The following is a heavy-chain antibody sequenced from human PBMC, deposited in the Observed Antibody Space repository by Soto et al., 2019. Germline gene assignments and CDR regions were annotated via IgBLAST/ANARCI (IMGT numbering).Heavy chain of an antibody. CDR1: GFTFSSYG. V-gene: IGHV3-30*18. Sequence: PGGSLRLSCAASGFTFSSYGMHWVRQAPGKGLEWVAVMSYDGSNKYYADSVKGRFTISRDNSKNTLYLQMNSLRAEDTAVYYYAKTMSSSWTNYYYYSGMDVWGQGTTVTVSS. CDR3: AKTMSSSWTNYYYYSGMDV. D-gene: IGHD6-13*01. J-gene: IGHJ6*02. CDR2: MSYDGSNK.